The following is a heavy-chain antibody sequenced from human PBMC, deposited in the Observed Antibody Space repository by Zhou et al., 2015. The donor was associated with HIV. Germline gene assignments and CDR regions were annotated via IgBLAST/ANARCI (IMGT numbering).Heavy chain of an antibody. CDR2: IKSKTDGGTT. D-gene: IGHD3-10*01. CDR1: GFTFNNAW. V-gene: IGHV3-15*01. CDR3: SRESLWYHYFMDV. J-gene: IGHJ6*03. Sequence: ELQLVESGGRLGKAWGGSLRLSCAASGFTFNNAWISWVRQAPGKGLEWVGRIKSKTDGGTTDYVAPVKGRFNISRDDSKNTVYLQMNSLKTEDTAVYFCSRESLWYHYFMDVWGKGPRSPSP.